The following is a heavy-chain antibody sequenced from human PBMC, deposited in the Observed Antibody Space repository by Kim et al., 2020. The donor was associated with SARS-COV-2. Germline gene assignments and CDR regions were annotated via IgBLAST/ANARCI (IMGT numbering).Heavy chain of an antibody. D-gene: IGHD6-19*01. V-gene: IGHV5-51*01. J-gene: IGHJ5*02. CDR1: GYSFTSYW. CDR2: IYPGDSDT. Sequence: GESLKISRKGSGYSFTSYWIGWVRQMPGKGLEWMGIIYPGDSDTRYSPSFQGQVTISADKSISTAYLQWSSLKASDTAMYYCARVPGYSSGWNWFDPWGQGTLVTVSS. CDR3: ARVPGYSSGWNWFDP.